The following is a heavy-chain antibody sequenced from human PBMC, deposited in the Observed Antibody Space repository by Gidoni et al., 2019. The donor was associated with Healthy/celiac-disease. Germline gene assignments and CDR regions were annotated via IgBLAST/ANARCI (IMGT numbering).Heavy chain of an antibody. Sequence: QVQLVESGGGVVQPGRSLRLSCAASGFTFSSYAMHWVRQAPGKGLEWVAVISYDGSNKYYADSVKGRFTISRDNSKNTLYLQMNSLRAEDTAVYYCARERSITMIVVVREFDYWGQGTLVTVSS. CDR1: GFTFSSYA. CDR3: ARERSITMIVVVREFDY. J-gene: IGHJ4*02. D-gene: IGHD3-22*01. V-gene: IGHV3-30-3*01. CDR2: ISYDGSNK.